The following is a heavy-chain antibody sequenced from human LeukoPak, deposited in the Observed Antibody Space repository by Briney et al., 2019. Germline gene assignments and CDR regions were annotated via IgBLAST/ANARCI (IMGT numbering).Heavy chain of an antibody. CDR2: IYSGGST. J-gene: IGHJ4*02. CDR1: GFTVSSNY. Sequence: GGSLRLSCADSGFTVSSNYMSWVRQAPGKGLEWVSVIYSGGSTYYADSVKGRFTISRDDAKNTLYLQMNSLRAEDTAVYYCARETEYYGSGSYYIGYWGQGTLVTVSS. D-gene: IGHD3-10*01. V-gene: IGHV3-53*01. CDR3: ARETEYYGSGSYYIGY.